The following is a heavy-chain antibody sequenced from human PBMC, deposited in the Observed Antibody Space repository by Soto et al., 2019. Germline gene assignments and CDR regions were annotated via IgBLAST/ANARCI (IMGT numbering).Heavy chain of an antibody. CDR1: GYTFSNYV. Sequence: QVQLVQSGAEAKKPGASVKVSCKASGYTFSNYVMYWVRQAPGQRLEWMGWINAGNGDTKYSQKFQGRVTITRDTYATTAYMELSSMRSEDTAGYYCAVTCGDYTVGALDVWGQGTMVTVSS. CDR2: INAGNGDT. J-gene: IGHJ3*01. V-gene: IGHV1-3*01. CDR3: AVTCGDYTVGALDV. D-gene: IGHD4-17*01.